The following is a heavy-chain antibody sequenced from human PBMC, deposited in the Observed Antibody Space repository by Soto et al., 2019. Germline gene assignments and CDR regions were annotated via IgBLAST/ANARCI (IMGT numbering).Heavy chain of an antibody. J-gene: IGHJ5*02. CDR1: GGSISSSSYF. V-gene: IGHV4-39*01. CDR2: IYYSGST. CDR3: ATSNWFDP. Sequence: QLQLQESGPGLVKPSETLSLTCTVSGGSISSSSYFWGWIRQPPGKGLEWIGTIYYSGSTYYNPSIKSRVAIAVDTSKNQFALMLSSVTAADTAVYYCATSNWFDPGGQGTLVTVSS.